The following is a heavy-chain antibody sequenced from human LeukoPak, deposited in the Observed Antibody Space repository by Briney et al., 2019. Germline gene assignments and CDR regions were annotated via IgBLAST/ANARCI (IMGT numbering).Heavy chain of an antibody. J-gene: IGHJ5*02. D-gene: IGHD4-11*01. CDR2: ISGSGGST. CDR1: GFTFDDYG. CDR3: AKESSNYVSVNWFDP. V-gene: IGHV3-23*01. Sequence: GGSLRLSCAASGFTFDDYGMSWVRQAPGKGLEWVSAISGSGGSTYYADSVKGRFTISRDNSKNTLYLQMNSLRAEDTAVYYCAKESSNYVSVNWFDPWGQGTLVTVSS.